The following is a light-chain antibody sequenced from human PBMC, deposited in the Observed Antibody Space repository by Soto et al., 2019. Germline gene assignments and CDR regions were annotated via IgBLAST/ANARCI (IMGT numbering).Light chain of an antibody. V-gene: IGLV2-23*01. Sequence: QSALTQPASVSGSPGQSITISCTGTSSDVGTYSLVSWYQHHPGKAPKLMIYEGSKRPSGVSNRFSGSKSGNTASLTISGLQAEDEADYYCCSYAGGSTWVFDGGTKLTVL. CDR3: CSYAGGSTWV. J-gene: IGLJ3*02. CDR2: EGS. CDR1: SSDVGTYSL.